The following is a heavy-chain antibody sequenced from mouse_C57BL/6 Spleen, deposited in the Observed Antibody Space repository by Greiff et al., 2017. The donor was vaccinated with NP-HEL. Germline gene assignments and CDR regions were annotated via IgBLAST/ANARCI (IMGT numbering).Heavy chain of an antibody. Sequence: EVQLVESVAELVRPGASVKLSCTASGFNIKNTYMHWVKQRPEQGLEWIGRIDPANGNTKYAPKFQGKATITADTSSNTAYLQLSSLTSEDTAIYYCARGEGQAYYDYDWFAYWGQGTLVTVSA. J-gene: IGHJ3*01. V-gene: IGHV14-3*01. CDR1: GFNIKNTY. CDR2: IDPANGNT. D-gene: IGHD2-4*01. CDR3: ARGEGQAYYDYDWFAY.